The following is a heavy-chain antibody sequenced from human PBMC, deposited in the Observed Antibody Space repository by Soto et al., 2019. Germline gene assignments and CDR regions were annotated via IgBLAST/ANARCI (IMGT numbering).Heavy chain of an antibody. CDR3: ASRSGWYYFDY. D-gene: IGHD6-19*01. Sequence: EVQLVETGGGLIQPGGSLRLSCAASGFTVSSNYMSWVRQAPGKGLEWVSVIYSGGSTYYADSVKGRFTISRDNSKNTLYLXMNSLXAXDTAVYYCASRSGWYYFDYWGQGTLVTVSS. CDR1: GFTVSSNY. J-gene: IGHJ4*02. CDR2: IYSGGST. V-gene: IGHV3-53*02.